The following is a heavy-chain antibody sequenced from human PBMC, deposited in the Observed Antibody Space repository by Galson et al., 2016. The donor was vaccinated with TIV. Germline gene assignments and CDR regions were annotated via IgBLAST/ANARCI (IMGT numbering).Heavy chain of an antibody. CDR3: ANELRPNDY. Sequence: SLRLSCAASGFNFGDHAMTCVRQAPGQGLEWVSSLSKTGAGPCYSDPVKGLFTISRDVSKNTLYLQMNSLRVDDTATYYCANELRPNDYWGQGTLVTVSS. CDR2: LSKTGAGP. J-gene: IGHJ4*02. CDR1: GFNFGDHA. D-gene: IGHD6-6*01. V-gene: IGHV3-23*01.